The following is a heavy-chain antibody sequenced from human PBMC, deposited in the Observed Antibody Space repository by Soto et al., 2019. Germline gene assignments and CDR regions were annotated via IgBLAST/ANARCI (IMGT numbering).Heavy chain of an antibody. CDR2: ITGSGFTT. CDR1: AFTFSNYA. V-gene: IGHV3-23*01. CDR3: AKSQIGAAQYGDY. D-gene: IGHD6-13*01. J-gene: IGHJ4*02. Sequence: EVQLLESGGGLVQPGGSLSLSCAASAFTFSNYAMNWVRQAPGKGLEWVSAITGSGFTTYYADSVKGRFTISRDNSKNTLYMQMNNLRAEYTAVYYCAKSQIGAAQYGDYWGQGTLVTVSS.